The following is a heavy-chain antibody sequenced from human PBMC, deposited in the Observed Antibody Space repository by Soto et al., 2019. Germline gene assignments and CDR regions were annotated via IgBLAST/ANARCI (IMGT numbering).Heavy chain of an antibody. CDR1: GSTLSNFA. V-gene: IGHV3-23*01. CDR2: ISDRGGST. Sequence: GSLRLSCAASGSTLSNFAMSWVRQAPGKGLEWVAVISDRGGSTDYAASVKGRFTISRDNSNNTVYLQMNNLRAEDTAVYYCARDEYYYASSGYYRFDQWGQGTLVTVSS. CDR3: ARDEYYYASSGYYRFDQ. J-gene: IGHJ4*02. D-gene: IGHD3-22*01.